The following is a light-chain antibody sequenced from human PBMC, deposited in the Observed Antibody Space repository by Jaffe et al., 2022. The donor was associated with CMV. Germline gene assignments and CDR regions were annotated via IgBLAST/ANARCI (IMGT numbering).Light chain of an antibody. CDR2: YDS. Sequence: SYVLTQPPSVSVAPGETAKITCGANDIGSKSVHWYQQKAGQAPVLVIYYDSDRPSEIPERFSGSSSGNTATLTISRVEAGDEADYYCQVWYSSSDPDVFGGGTKLTVL. V-gene: IGLV3-21*04. J-gene: IGLJ3*02. CDR1: DIGSKS. CDR3: QVWYSSSDPDV.